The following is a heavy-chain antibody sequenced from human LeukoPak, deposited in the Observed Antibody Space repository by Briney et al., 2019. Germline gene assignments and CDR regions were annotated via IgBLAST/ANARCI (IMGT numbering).Heavy chain of an antibody. Sequence: GASVKVSCKASGYTFTGYYIHWVRQAPGQGLEWMGWINPNSGGTNYAQNFQGRVTMTRDTSITTAYMELTRLRSDDTAAYYCARRFYDLSLAFDIWGQRTMVTVSS. D-gene: IGHD2/OR15-2a*01. CDR1: GYTFTGYY. CDR3: ARRFYDLSLAFDI. J-gene: IGHJ3*02. V-gene: IGHV1-2*02. CDR2: INPNSGGT.